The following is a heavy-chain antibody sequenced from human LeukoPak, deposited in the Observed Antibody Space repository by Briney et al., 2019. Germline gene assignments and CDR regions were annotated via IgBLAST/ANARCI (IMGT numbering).Heavy chain of an antibody. CDR1: GGSISSYY. V-gene: IGHV4-59*01. CDR3: AREVVFSSDVVIDWFDP. CDR2: IYYSGST. Sequence: SETLSLTCTVSGGSISSYYWSWIRQPPGKGLEWIGYIYYSGSTNYNPSLKSRVTISVDTSKNQFSLKLSSVTAADTAVYYRAREVVFSSDVVIDWFDPWGQGTLVTVSS. D-gene: IGHD6-13*01. J-gene: IGHJ5*02.